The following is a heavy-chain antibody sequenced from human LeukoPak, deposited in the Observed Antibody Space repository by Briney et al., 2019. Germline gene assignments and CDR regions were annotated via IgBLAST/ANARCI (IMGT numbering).Heavy chain of an antibody. CDR3: AKGPPAYYYDSSGYYPY. CDR2: ISGSGGST. Sequence: GGSLRLSCAASGFTFSSYAMSWVRQAPGKGLEWVSAISGSGGSTYYADSVKGRFTISRDNSKNTLYLQMNSLRAEDTAVYYCAKGPPAYYYDSSGYYPYWGQGTLVSVSS. V-gene: IGHV3-23*01. CDR1: GFTFSSYA. J-gene: IGHJ4*02. D-gene: IGHD3-22*01.